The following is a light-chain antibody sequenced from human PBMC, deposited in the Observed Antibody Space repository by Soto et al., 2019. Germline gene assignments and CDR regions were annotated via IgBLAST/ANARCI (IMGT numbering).Light chain of an antibody. Sequence: DIEMTKSPASLSASVAARVTISCRASQPISDALNWYQQKPGKAPNLLISAASTLHTGVPSRFSGSGSGTEFTLTISSLQLEDFATYYCHQTYSIPRTFGQGTKV. CDR1: QPISDA. CDR3: HQTYSIPRT. CDR2: AAS. V-gene: IGKV1-39*01. J-gene: IGKJ1*01.